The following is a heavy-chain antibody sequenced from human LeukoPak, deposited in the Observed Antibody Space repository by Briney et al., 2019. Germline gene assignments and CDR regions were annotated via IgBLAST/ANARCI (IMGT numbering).Heavy chain of an antibody. J-gene: IGHJ4*02. CDR3: AGSVRYSSGCLDY. Sequence: GGSLRLSCAASGFTFSSYGMHWVRQAPGKGLEWVAVISYDGSNKYYADSVKGRFTISRDNSKNTLYLQMNSLRAEDTAVYYCAGSVRYSSGCLDYWGRGTLVTVSS. V-gene: IGHV3-30*03. D-gene: IGHD6-19*01. CDR2: ISYDGSNK. CDR1: GFTFSSYG.